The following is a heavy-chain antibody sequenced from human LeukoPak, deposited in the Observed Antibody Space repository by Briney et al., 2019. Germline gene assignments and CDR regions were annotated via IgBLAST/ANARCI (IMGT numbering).Heavy chain of an antibody. Sequence: HPGGSLRLSCAASGFIVGSTYMNWVRQAPGKGLEWVSVIYDSGSTYYADSVKGRFTVSRDNSKNTLFLQMNSLKAEDTAVYYCARDRHYYYMDVWGKGTTVTVSS. D-gene: IGHD6-6*01. CDR3: ARDRHYYYMDV. CDR1: GFIVGSTY. CDR2: IYDSGST. J-gene: IGHJ6*03. V-gene: IGHV3-53*01.